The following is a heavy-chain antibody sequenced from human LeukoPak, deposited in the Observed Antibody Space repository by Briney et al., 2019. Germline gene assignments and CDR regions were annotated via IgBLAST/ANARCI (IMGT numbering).Heavy chain of an antibody. Sequence: SETLSLTCTVSGGSISSSSYYWAWIRQPPGKGLEWIGSISYSGSTYYNPSLKSRVTISVDTSKNQFSLKLSSVTAADTAVYYCARGWYSGSYWFDYWGQGTLVTVSS. CDR2: ISYSGST. J-gene: IGHJ4*02. D-gene: IGHD1-26*01. V-gene: IGHV4-39*01. CDR3: ARGWYSGSYWFDY. CDR1: GGSISSSSYY.